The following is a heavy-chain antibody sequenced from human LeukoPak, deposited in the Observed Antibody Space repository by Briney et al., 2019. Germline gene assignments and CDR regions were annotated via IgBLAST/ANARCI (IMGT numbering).Heavy chain of an antibody. V-gene: IGHV3-66*01. CDR2: IYSGGST. CDR3: ARVTFGESTDRSWFDP. Sequence: GGSLRLSCAASGFTVSSNYMSWVRQAPGKGLEWVSVIYSGGSTYYADSVKGRFTISRDNSKNTLYLQMNSLRAEDTAVYYCARVTFGESTDRSWFDPWGQGTLVTVSS. CDR1: GFTVSSNY. D-gene: IGHD3-10*01. J-gene: IGHJ5*02.